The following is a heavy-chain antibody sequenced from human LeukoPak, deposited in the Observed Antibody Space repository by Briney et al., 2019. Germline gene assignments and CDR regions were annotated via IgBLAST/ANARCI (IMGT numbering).Heavy chain of an antibody. Sequence: ASVNVSCKASGYTFTSYFMHWVRQAPGQGLEWMGIINPSGGSTTYAQKFQGRVTMTRDASTSKIYMELSSLRSEDTAVYYCARDSSTPYNYYGSSGYYFDAFDIWGQGTIVTVSS. V-gene: IGHV1-46*01. J-gene: IGHJ3*02. D-gene: IGHD3-22*01. CDR1: GYTFTSYF. CDR3: ARDSSTPYNYYGSSGYYFDAFDI. CDR2: INPSGGST.